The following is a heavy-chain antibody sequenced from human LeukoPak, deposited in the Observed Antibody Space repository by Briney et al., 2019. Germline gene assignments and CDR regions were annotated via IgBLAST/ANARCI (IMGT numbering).Heavy chain of an antibody. CDR3: ATWAFYHNLDV. D-gene: IGHD2/OR15-2a*01. V-gene: IGHV3-43*02. CDR1: GFTIGPYA. Sequence: PGGSLRLPCEASGFTIGPYAMYWVRQGPGRGLEWVAVIKADGSGTFYADSVRGRFTTSRDNSKNSLYLQMNSLTSEDTALYYCATWAFYHNLDVWGHGTTVIVSS. CDR2: IKADGSGT. J-gene: IGHJ6*02.